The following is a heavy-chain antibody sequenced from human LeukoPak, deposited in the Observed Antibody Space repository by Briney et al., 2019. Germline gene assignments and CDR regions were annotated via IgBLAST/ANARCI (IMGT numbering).Heavy chain of an antibody. J-gene: IGHJ4*02. Sequence: SETLSLTCTVSGASISTYYWSWIRQAPGKGLEWIGYIYYSGSTNYNPSLKSRVTISVDTSRNQFSLKLSSVTAADTAVYFCAREITSVAGTVGLDYWGQGTLVTVSS. CDR3: AREITSVAGTVGLDY. CDR2: IYYSGST. D-gene: IGHD6-19*01. CDR1: GASISTYY. V-gene: IGHV4-59*01.